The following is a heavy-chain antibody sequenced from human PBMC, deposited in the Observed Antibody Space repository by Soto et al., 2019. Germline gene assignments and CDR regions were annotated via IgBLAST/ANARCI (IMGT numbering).Heavy chain of an antibody. V-gene: IGHV1-2*02. Sequence: QLHLVQSGAVVKKPGASVTVSCSASGYPVTAYYMHWVRQAPGRGLEWMGGINPATGAAKYTQTFQGRVTMTGDTSTSTVFMELSGQTSEDTAVFYCARGGGVGVAGSAAFDMWGQGTLVTVSS. CDR1: GYPVTAYY. D-gene: IGHD3-3*01. CDR3: ARGGGVGVAGSAAFDM. CDR2: INPATGAA. J-gene: IGHJ3*02.